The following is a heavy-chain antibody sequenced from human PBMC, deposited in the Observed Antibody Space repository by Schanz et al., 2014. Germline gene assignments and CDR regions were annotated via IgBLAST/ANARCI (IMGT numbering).Heavy chain of an antibody. Sequence: QLQLQESGPGLVKPSETLSLTCTVSGGSISSSGYYWGWIRQPPGNGLEWIGSIYYSGSTYYNPSLKSRFTISVDTSKNRFSLKVPPVTATDTAVYYCARLPGLYCSGGACYRGYWGQGTLVTVSS. CDR2: IYYSGST. D-gene: IGHD2-15*01. V-gene: IGHV4-39*01. CDR3: ARLPGLYCSGGACYRGY. CDR1: GGSISSSGYY. J-gene: IGHJ4*02.